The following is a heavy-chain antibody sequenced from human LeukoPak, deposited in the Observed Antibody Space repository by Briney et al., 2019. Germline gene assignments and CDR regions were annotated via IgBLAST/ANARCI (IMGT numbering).Heavy chain of an antibody. CDR2: IYTSGST. CDR3: ARDLSLANWFDP. J-gene: IGHJ5*02. V-gene: IGHV4-4*07. Sequence: SSETLSLTCTVSGGSISSYYWSWLRQPAGKGLEWIGRIYTSGSTNYNPSLKSRVTMSVDTSKNQFSLKLSSVTAADTAVYYCARDLSLANWFDPWGQGTLVTVSS. CDR1: GGSISSYY.